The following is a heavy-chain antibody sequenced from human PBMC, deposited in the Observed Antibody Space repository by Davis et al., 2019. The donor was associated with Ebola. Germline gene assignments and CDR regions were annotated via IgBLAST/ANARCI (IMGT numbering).Heavy chain of an antibody. CDR1: GDTFSSFA. V-gene: IGHV1-69*13. CDR2: IIPMFRAP. Sequence: SVKVSCKASGDTFSSFAVGWVRQPPGQGLEWMGGIIPMFRAPNYAQKFQGRVTITADESTRTVFMEVSSLTPEDTAVYYCARVTTGYYYDSSDSPSWFDPWGQGTLVTVSS. D-gene: IGHD3-22*01. CDR3: ARVTTGYYYDSSDSPSWFDP. J-gene: IGHJ5*02.